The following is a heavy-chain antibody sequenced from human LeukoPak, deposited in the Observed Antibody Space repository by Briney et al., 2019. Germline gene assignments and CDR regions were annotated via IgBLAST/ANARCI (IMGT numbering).Heavy chain of an antibody. CDR3: ARDRGSYGNDAFDI. D-gene: IGHD1-26*01. V-gene: IGHV3-33*01. J-gene: IGHJ3*02. CDR1: GFTFSSYG. Sequence: PGGSLRLSCAASGFTFSSYGMRWVRQAPGKGLEWVAVIWYDGSNKYYADSVKGRFTISRDNSKNTLYLQMNSLRAEDTAVYYCARDRGSYGNDAFDIWGQGTMVTVSS. CDR2: IWYDGSNK.